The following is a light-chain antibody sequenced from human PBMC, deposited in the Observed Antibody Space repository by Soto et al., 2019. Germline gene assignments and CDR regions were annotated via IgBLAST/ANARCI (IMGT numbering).Light chain of an antibody. CDR1: QSVSSY. V-gene: IGKV3-11*01. Sequence: EIVLTQSPATLSLSPGERATLPCRASQSVSSYLAWYQQKPGQAPRLLIYDASNRATGIPARFSGSGSGTDFTLTISSLEPEDFAVYYCQQRSNWPPFFGPGTKVDIK. J-gene: IGKJ3*01. CDR3: QQRSNWPPF. CDR2: DAS.